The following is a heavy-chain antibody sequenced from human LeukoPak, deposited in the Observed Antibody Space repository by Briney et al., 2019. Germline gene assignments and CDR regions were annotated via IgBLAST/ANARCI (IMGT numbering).Heavy chain of an antibody. CDR2: IYYSGST. D-gene: IGHD1-26*01. Sequence: KPSETLSLTCTDSGGSISSYYWSSIRQPPGKGLELIGYIYYSGSTNYNPSLKSRVTISVDTSKNQFSLKLSSVTAADTAVYYCARASPGTLYYFDYWGQGTLVTVSS. J-gene: IGHJ4*02. V-gene: IGHV4-59*01. CDR3: ARASPGTLYYFDY. CDR1: GGSISSYY.